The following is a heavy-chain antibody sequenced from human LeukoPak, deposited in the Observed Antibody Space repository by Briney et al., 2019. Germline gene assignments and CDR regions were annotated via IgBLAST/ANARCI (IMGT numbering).Heavy chain of an antibody. J-gene: IGHJ6*02. CDR2: IYYSGTT. CDR3: ASFDLQGVTPYGMDV. D-gene: IGHD3-10*01. Sequence: SETLSLTCTVSGGSISSYYWSWIRQPPGKGLEWIGYIYYSGTTNYNPSLMSRVTISVDTSKNQFSLKLSSATAADTAVYYCASFDLQGVTPYGMDVWGQGTTVTVSS. CDR1: GGSISSYY. V-gene: IGHV4-59*01.